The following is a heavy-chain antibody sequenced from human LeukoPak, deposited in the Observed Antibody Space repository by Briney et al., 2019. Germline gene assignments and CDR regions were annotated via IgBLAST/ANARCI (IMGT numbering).Heavy chain of an antibody. CDR1: GFTFSNYG. Sequence: PGRSLRLSCAASGFTFSNYGMHWVRQAPGEGLEWVAVISSDGSHKSYGDSVKGRFTISRDNSRNTVYLQMNSLRVDDTAVYYCAWGNWNYGDYYGMDVWGQGTTVTVSS. J-gene: IGHJ6*02. CDR2: ISSDGSHK. V-gene: IGHV3-30*03. CDR3: AWGNWNYGDYYGMDV. D-gene: IGHD1-7*01.